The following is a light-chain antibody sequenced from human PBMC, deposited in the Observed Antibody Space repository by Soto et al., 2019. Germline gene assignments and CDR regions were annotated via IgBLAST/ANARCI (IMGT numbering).Light chain of an antibody. J-gene: IGKJ5*01. CDR3: KESHSDVD. V-gene: IGKV1-39*01. CDR1: QSISTY. CDR2: AES. Sequence: DIQTTPSAPSRSDSVGDIVTITCRASQSISTYVNWYQQKLGKAPKLLIHAESSLQSGVPSRFSGSGSGTDFTLTISSLQPEDFATYYRKESHSDVDFGKGKQREIK.